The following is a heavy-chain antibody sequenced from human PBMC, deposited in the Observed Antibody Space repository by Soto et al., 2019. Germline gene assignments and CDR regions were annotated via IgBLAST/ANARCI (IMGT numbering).Heavy chain of an antibody. D-gene: IGHD4-17*01. CDR3: ARDAHDYGDFDY. CDR1: GGTFSSYA. Sequence: SVKVSCKASGGTFSSYAISWVRQAPGQGLEWMGGIIPIFGTANYAQKFQVRVTITADESTSTAYMELSSLRSEDTAVYYCARDAHDYGDFDYWGQGTLVTVSS. V-gene: IGHV1-69*13. J-gene: IGHJ4*02. CDR2: IIPIFGTA.